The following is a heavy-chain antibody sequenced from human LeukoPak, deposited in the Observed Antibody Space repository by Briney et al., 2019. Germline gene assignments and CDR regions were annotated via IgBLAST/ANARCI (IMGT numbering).Heavy chain of an antibody. V-gene: IGHV4-34*01. Sequence: SETLSLTCAVYGGSFSGYYWSWIRQPPGKGLEWIGEINHSGSTNYNPSLKSRVTISVDTSKNQFSLKLSSVTAADTAVYYCARAVPRDGGYFPFDYWGQGTLVTVSS. J-gene: IGHJ4*02. D-gene: IGHD1-26*01. CDR1: GGSFSGYY. CDR3: ARAVPRDGGYFPFDY. CDR2: INHSGST.